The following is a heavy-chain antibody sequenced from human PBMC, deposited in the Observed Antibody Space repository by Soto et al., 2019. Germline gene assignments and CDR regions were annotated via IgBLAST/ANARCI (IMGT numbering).Heavy chain of an antibody. Sequence: PGGSLRLSCVASGFTFSNYAMSWVRQAPGKGLEWVSGISGSGGSTYNVDSVKGRFTISRDNSKNTLYLQMNSLRVEDTAVYYCAKDIWGGGAGRVDDAFDIWGQGTTVTVSS. CDR2: ISGSGGST. V-gene: IGHV3-23*01. D-gene: IGHD7-27*01. CDR3: AKDIWGGGAGRVDDAFDI. CDR1: GFTFSNYA. J-gene: IGHJ3*02.